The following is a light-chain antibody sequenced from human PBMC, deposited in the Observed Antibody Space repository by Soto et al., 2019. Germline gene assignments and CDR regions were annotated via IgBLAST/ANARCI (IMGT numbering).Light chain of an antibody. CDR1: SSNIGNHY. CDR3: GTWDSSLSATV. V-gene: IGLV1-51*01. Sequence: QSVLTQPPSVSAAPGQKVTISFSGSSSNIGNHYVSWYQQLPGTAPKLLIYDNNNRPSGIPDRFSGSKSGTSATLGITGLQTGDEADYYCGTWDSSLSATVFGTGTKLTVL. J-gene: IGLJ1*01. CDR2: DNN.